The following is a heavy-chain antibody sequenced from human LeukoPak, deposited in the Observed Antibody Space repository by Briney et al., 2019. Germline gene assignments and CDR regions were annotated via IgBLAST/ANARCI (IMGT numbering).Heavy chain of an antibody. J-gene: IGHJ6*03. Sequence: GASLRLECAACGVTFSSYAMSWIRQAPGKGLEWVSAISGSGGSTFYADSVKDRFTIPRDNYKNTLYLQMNSLRAEDTAVYYCAKGGLGYCSSTSCPGVNYYYYMDVWGKGTTVAVSS. CDR3: AKGGLGYCSSTSCPGVNYYYYMDV. V-gene: IGHV3-23*01. CDR2: ISGSGGST. CDR1: GVTFSSYA. D-gene: IGHD2-2*01.